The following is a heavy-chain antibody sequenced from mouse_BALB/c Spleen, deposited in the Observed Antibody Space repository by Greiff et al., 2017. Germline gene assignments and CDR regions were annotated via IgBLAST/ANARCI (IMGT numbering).Heavy chain of an antibody. CDR2: INPSNGRT. J-gene: IGHJ2*01. CDR3: ARSRYYGSSPYYFDY. V-gene: IGHV1S81*02. CDR1: GYTFTSYW. D-gene: IGHD1-1*01. Sequence: VQLQQPGAELVKPGASVKLSCKASGYTFTSYWMHWVKQRPGQGLEWIGEINPSNGRTNYNEKFKSKATLTVDKSSSTAYMQLSSLTSEDSAVYYCARSRYYGSSPYYFDYWGQGTTLTVSS.